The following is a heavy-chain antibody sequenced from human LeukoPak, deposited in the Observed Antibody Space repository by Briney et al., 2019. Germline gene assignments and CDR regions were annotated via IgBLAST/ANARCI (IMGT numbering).Heavy chain of an antibody. CDR1: GFSIGSSW. J-gene: IGHJ4*02. V-gene: IGHV3-7*01. D-gene: IGHD2-15*01. CDR3: TRDPAWVAIDY. Sequence: GGSLRLSCAVSGFSIGSSWMSWVRQTPGKGLEWVADMNEDGSGTYYVDSVKGRFTVSRDNAQNSVYLQMNSLRVEDTSVYYWTRDPAWVAIDYWGQGTLVTVSS. CDR2: MNEDGSGT.